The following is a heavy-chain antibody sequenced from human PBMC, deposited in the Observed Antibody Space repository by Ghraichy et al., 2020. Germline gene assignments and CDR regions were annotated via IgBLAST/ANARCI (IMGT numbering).Heavy chain of an antibody. Sequence: SETLSLTCTVSGGSISSGSYYWSWIRQPAGKGLEWIGRIYTSGSTNYNPSLKSRVTISVDTSKNQFSLKLSSVTAADTAVYYCAREIIYGDYFDYWGQGTLVTVSS. J-gene: IGHJ4*02. CDR1: GGSISSGSYY. V-gene: IGHV4-61*02. CDR2: IYTSGST. CDR3: AREIIYGDYFDY. D-gene: IGHD4-17*01.